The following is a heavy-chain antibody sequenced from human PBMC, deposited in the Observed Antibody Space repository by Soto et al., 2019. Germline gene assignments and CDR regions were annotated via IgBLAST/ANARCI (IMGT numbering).Heavy chain of an antibody. CDR2: IWYDGSNK. J-gene: IGHJ4*02. V-gene: IGHV3-33*01. D-gene: IGHD6-13*01. Sequence: QVQLVESGGGVVQPGRSLRLSCAASGFTLSSYGMHWVRQAPGKGLEWVAVIWYDGSNKYYADSVKGRFTISRDNSKNTLYLQVNSLRAEDTAVYYCARWGIAAGDYWGQGTLVTVSS. CDR3: ARWGIAAGDY. CDR1: GFTLSSYG.